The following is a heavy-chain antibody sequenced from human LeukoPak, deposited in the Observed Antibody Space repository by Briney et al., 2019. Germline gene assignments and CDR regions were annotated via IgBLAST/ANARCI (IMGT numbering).Heavy chain of an antibody. Sequence: GEPLKISCKGSGYNFTSYWIGWVRQMPGKGLEWMGIIYPGDSNTRYSPSFQGQVTISADKSITTAYLQWSSLKASDTAMYYCARQRDSYFDYWGQGTLVTVSS. CDR3: ARQRDSYFDY. J-gene: IGHJ4*02. CDR1: GYNFTSYW. D-gene: IGHD4-11*01. CDR2: IYPGDSNT. V-gene: IGHV5-51*01.